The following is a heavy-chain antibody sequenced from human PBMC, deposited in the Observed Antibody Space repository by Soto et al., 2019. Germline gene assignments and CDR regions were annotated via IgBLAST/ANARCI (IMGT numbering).Heavy chain of an antibody. Sequence: ASVKFSCKSSGVSLSTNPISWVRQAPGQGLEWMGGTGSGTGPGNHAQKFQGRLTVTADKSTSTVYMELTNLSSEDTAVYYCARRESGGFYRFFDSWGQGHLVTVSS. CDR2: TGSGTGPG. CDR3: ARRESGGFYRFFDS. J-gene: IGHJ4*02. V-gene: IGHV1-69*06. D-gene: IGHD2-15*01. CDR1: GVSLSTNP.